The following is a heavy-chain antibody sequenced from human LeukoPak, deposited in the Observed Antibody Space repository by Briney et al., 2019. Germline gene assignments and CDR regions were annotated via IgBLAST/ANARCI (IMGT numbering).Heavy chain of an antibody. V-gene: IGHV1-24*01. CDR2: FDPEDGET. J-gene: IGHJ3*02. CDR1: GYTLTELS. D-gene: IGHD3-22*01. CDR3: ATVYFTMIVVAPRIDAFDI. Sequence: ASVKVSCKVSGYTLTELSMHWVRQAPGKGLEWMGGFDPEDGETIYAQKFQGRVTMTEDTSTYTAYMELSSLRSEDTAVYYCATVYFTMIVVAPRIDAFDIWGQGTMVTVSS.